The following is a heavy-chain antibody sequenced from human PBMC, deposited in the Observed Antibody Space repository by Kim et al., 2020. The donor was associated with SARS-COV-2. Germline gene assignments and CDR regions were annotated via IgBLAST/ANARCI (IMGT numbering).Heavy chain of an antibody. CDR1: GFTFSSYG. V-gene: IGHV3-33*06. J-gene: IGHJ4*02. CDR3: AKDKNYGDYLPLYYFDY. D-gene: IGHD4-17*01. CDR2: IWYDGSNK. Sequence: GGSLRLSCAASGFTFSSYGMHWVRQAPGKGLEWVAVIWYDGSNKYYADSVKGRFTISRDNSKNTLYLQMNSLRAEDTAVYYCAKDKNYGDYLPLYYFDYWGQGTLVTVSS.